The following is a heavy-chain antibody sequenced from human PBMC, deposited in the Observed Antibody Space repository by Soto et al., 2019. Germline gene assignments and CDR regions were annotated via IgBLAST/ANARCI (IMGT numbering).Heavy chain of an antibody. CDR2: ISAYNGNT. CDR1: GYTFTSYG. CDR3: AILPGGLWLGDFHYYGMDV. D-gene: IGHD3-10*01. Sequence: ASVKVSCKASGYTFTSYGISWVRQAPGQGLEWMGWISAYNGNTNYAQKLQGRVTMTTDTSTSTACMELRSLRSDDTAVYYCAILPGGLWLGDFHYYGMDVWGQGTTVTVSS. V-gene: IGHV1-18*01. J-gene: IGHJ6*02.